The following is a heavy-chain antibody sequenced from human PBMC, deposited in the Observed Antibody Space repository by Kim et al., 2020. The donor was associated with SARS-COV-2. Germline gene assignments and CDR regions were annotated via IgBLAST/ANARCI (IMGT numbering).Heavy chain of an antibody. CDR3: ARRYIGSWPSFGY. Sequence: HHPSLRARVTISGDTSKNHLSLRLGSVTAADTAVYYCARRYIGSWPSFGYWGQGTLVTVFS. D-gene: IGHD6-13*01. V-gene: IGHV4-39*02. J-gene: IGHJ4*02.